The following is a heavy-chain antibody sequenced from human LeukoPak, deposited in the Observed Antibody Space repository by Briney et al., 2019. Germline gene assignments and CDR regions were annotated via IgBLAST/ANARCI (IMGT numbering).Heavy chain of an antibody. V-gene: IGHV3-64*01. CDR3: ARLYGDPI. D-gene: IGHD4-17*01. J-gene: IGHJ3*02. CDR1: GFTFSSYA. Sequence: GGSLRLSCAASGFTFSSYAMHWVRQAPGKGLEYVSAISSNGGSTYYANSVKGRFTISRDNAKNSLYLQMNSLRAEDTAFYYCARLYGDPIWGQGTMVTVSS. CDR2: ISSNGGST.